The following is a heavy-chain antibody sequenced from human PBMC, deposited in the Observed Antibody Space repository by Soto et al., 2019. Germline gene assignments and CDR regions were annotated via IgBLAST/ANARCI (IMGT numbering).Heavy chain of an antibody. CDR1: GFSLSSDGVG. J-gene: IGHJ5*01. CDR2: IYWDDDY. Sequence: SGPTLVNPTQTPTLTCTISGFSLSSDGVGVGWIRQPPGKALEWLAFIYWDDDYRYSPSLQSRLNITKDSSNNQVLLIVTNVDPVDSATYFCARRSTYSRSWSSGWFDSWGQGILVTVSS. D-gene: IGHD3-10*01. V-gene: IGHV2-5*02. CDR3: ARRSTYSRSWSSGWFDS.